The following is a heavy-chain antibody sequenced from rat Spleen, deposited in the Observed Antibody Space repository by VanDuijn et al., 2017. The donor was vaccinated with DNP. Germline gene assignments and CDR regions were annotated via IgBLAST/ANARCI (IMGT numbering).Heavy chain of an antibody. CDR2: ISYSGST. J-gene: IGHJ2*01. CDR1: AYSITTNY. V-gene: IGHV3-1*01. Sequence: EVQLQESGPGLVKPSQSLSLTCSVTAYSITTNYWGWIRKFPGNKMEWVGHISYSGSTSYNPSLKSRISITRDTSKNQYFLQLHSVTTEDTATYYCARWGDYFDYWGQGVMVTVSS. CDR3: ARWGDYFDY.